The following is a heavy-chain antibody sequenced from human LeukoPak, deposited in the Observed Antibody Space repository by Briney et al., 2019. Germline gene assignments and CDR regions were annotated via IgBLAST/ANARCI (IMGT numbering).Heavy chain of an antibody. V-gene: IGHV3-7*01. D-gene: IGHD1-26*01. CDR2: INQDGSAT. CDR1: GFTFRNYW. J-gene: IGHJ4*02. CDR3: ARDLSMAGATPVGY. Sequence: GGSLRLSCAASGFTFRNYWMSWVRQAPGKGLEWVANINQDGSATYYVDSVEGRFTISRDNSKNTLYLQMNSLRAEDTAVYYCARDLSMAGATPVGYWGQGTLVTVSS.